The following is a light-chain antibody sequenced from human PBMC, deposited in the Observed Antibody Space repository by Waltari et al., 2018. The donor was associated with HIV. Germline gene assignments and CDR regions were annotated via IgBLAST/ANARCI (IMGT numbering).Light chain of an antibody. J-gene: IGKJ1*01. CDR2: ATS. V-gene: IGKV3-15*01. CDR3: QQYNTWPRT. Sequence: EIVMTQSPATLSVSPGERVTLSCRASQSVITNLAWYQQKFDQPPRLLIYATSIRATNIPARFSGGGSGTEFTLTISSLQSEDFAIYYCQQYNTWPRTFGQGTKVEV. CDR1: QSVITN.